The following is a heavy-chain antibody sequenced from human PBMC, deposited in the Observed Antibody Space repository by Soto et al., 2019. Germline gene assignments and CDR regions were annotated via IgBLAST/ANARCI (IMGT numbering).Heavy chain of an antibody. CDR3: ARCMGWEGRYCSSTSCYGGDYYYGMDV. CDR2: IIPIFGTA. D-gene: IGHD2-2*01. V-gene: IGHV1-69*13. Sequence: ASVKVSCKASGGTFSSYAISWVRQAPGQGLEWMGGIIPIFGTANYAQKFQGRVTITADESTSTAYMELSSLRSEDTAVYYCARCMGWEGRYCSSTSCYGGDYYYGMDVWGQGTTVTVSS. J-gene: IGHJ6*02. CDR1: GGTFSSYA.